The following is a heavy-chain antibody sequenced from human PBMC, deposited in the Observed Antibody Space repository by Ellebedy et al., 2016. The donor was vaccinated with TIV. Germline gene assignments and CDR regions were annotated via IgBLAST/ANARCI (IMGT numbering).Heavy chain of an antibody. D-gene: IGHD3-22*01. CDR1: GFTFSSYS. J-gene: IGHJ4*02. CDR3: ARDAMIWIFDS. Sequence: GESLKISCAASGFTFSSYSMNWVRQAPGKGLEWVSYIGNSDTIYYADSVRGRFTISRDKAKKSVYLQMNSLRVDDTGVYYCARDAMIWIFDSWGQGTLVTVSS. CDR2: IGNSDTI. V-gene: IGHV3-48*01.